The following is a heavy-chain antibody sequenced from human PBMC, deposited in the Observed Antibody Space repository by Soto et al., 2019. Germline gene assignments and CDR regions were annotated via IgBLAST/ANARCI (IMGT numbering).Heavy chain of an antibody. D-gene: IGHD6-6*01. CDR1: GYTFTSYG. CDR2: ISAYNGNT. Sequence: QVQLVQSGAEVKKHGASVKVSCKASGYTFTSYGISWVRQAPGQGLEWMGWISAYNGNTNYAQKLQGRVTMTTDTSTSTAYMELRSLRSDDTAVYYCARTHSSSSYYYYYYMDVWGKGTTVTVSS. CDR3: ARTHSSSSYYYYYYMDV. V-gene: IGHV1-18*01. J-gene: IGHJ6*03.